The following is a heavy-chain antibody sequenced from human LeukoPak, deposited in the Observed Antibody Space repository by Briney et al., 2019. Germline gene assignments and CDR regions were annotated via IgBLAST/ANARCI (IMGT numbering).Heavy chain of an antibody. CDR2: IKPDGGEK. CDR3: VRGSSGTVIRGVAWAWFDP. V-gene: IGHV3-7*05. J-gene: IGHJ5*02. Sequence: GGSLRLSCVASGFTFSTYWRTWVRQAPGKGLEWVANIKPDGGEKYFVDSVKGRFTISRDNAKNSLYLQMNSLRAEDTAVYYCVRGSSGTVIRGVAWAWFDPWGQGTLVTVSS. CDR1: GFTFSTYW. D-gene: IGHD3-10*01.